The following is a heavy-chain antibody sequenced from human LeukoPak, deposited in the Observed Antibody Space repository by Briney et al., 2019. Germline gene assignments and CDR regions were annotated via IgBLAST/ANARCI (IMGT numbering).Heavy chain of an antibody. CDR2: LSGGGDSR. D-gene: IGHD3-10*01. J-gene: IGHJ4*02. V-gene: IGHV3-23*01. Sequence: GSLRLSCAASGFTFSDYWMHWVRQAPGKGLEWVSSLSGGGDSRYYADSVMSRFTISRDNSKNTLYLQMNSLRAEDTAVYYCAKAVRSMVTGGGYFDSWGQGTLVTVSS. CDR3: AKAVRSMVTGGGYFDS. CDR1: GFTFSDYW.